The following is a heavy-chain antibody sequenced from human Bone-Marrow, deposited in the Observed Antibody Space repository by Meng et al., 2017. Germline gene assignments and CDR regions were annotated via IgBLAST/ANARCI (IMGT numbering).Heavy chain of an antibody. CDR2: ISYDGSNK. Sequence: QVQLVESGGGVVQPGRSLRLSCAASGFTFSSYAMHWVRLAPGKGLEWVAVISYDGSNKYYADSVKGRFTISRDNSKNTLYLQMNSLRAEDTAVYYCARVVWGYWGQGTLVTVSS. CDR1: GFTFSSYA. CDR3: ARVVWGY. V-gene: IGHV3-30*01. D-gene: IGHD1-26*01. J-gene: IGHJ4*02.